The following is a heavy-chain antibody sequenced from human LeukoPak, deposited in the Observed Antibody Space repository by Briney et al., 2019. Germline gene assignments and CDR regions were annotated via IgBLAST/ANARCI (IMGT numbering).Heavy chain of an antibody. D-gene: IGHD3-10*01. V-gene: IGHV2-5*02. CDR1: GFSLSTSGVG. J-gene: IGHJ6*02. Sequence: SGPTLVNPTQPLTLTCTFSGFSLSTSGVGVGWIRQPPGKALEWLALIYWDDDKRYSPSLKTRLTISKDTSKNQVVLTMTNMDPVDTATYYCARPKSCGSGSHYYYGMDVWGQGTTVTVSS. CDR3: ARPKSCGSGSHYYYGMDV. CDR2: IYWDDDK.